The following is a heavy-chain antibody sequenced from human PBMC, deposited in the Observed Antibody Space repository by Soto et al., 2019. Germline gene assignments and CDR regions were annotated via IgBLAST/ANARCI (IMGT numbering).Heavy chain of an antibody. CDR3: ALWSGTYPYDAFDI. CDR2: INAGNGNT. V-gene: IGHV1-3*01. J-gene: IGHJ3*02. D-gene: IGHD1-1*01. Sequence: ASVNVACKASGYTFTSYAMHWVRQAPGQRLEWMGWINAGNGNTKYSQKFQGRVTITRDTSASTAYMELSSLRSEDTAVYYCALWSGTYPYDAFDIRGQRTMVSVSS. CDR1: GYTFTSYA.